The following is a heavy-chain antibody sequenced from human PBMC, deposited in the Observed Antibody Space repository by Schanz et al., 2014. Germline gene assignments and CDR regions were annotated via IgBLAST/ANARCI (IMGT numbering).Heavy chain of an antibody. CDR2: FIPILDVG. J-gene: IGHJ4*02. V-gene: IGHV1-69*09. Sequence: QVQLVQSGAEVKKPGASVKVSCRASGYPFTSDDITWVRQAPGQGLEWMGRFIPILDVGNYAQQFQGRVTFTADKSTSTAYMELSSLRFDDTAVYYCARDFSAYVGNYFDYWGQGTLVTVSS. CDR3: ARDFSAYVGNYFDY. D-gene: IGHD5-12*01. CDR1: GYPFTSDD.